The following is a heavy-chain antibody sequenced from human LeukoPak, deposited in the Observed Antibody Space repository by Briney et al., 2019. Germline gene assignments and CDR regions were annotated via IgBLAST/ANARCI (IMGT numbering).Heavy chain of an antibody. D-gene: IGHD3-16*01. V-gene: IGHV3-48*02. Sequence: GGSLRLSCAASGFTFSTYNMNWVRQAPGKGLEWLSYISSGSSTIYYADSEEGRFTISRDNAKNSLYLQMNSLRDEDTAVYYCARGETARVDYWGQGILVTVSS. J-gene: IGHJ4*02. CDR3: ARGETARVDY. CDR1: GFTFSTYN. CDR2: ISSGSSTI.